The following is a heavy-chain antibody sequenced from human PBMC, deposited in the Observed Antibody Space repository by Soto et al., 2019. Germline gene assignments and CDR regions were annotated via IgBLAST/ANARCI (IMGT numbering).Heavy chain of an antibody. CDR3: AHRPNTYYDYFSGYCKNWFDL. CDR1: GFSLSTSGVG. J-gene: IGHJ5*02. V-gene: IGHV2-5*02. Sequence: QITLKESGPTLVKPTQALTLTCTFSGFSLSTSGVGVGWIRQPPGKAREGLALIYWDDEKRYSPSLKSRLTSTKDTANKQVVLTMINVDPVDTATYYCAHRPNTYYDYFSGYCKNWFDLWGQGNMVTDSS. D-gene: IGHD3-9*01. CDR2: IYWDDEK.